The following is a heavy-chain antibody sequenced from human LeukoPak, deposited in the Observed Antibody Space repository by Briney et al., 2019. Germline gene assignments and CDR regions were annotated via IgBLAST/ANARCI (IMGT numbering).Heavy chain of an antibody. CDR2: INPNSGGT. D-gene: IGHD6-13*01. CDR1: GYTFTGYY. CDR3: ARLRDVAAAEPTPLFDY. V-gene: IGHV1-2*02. J-gene: IGHJ4*02. Sequence: GASVKVSCKASGYTFTGYYMHWVRRAPGQGLEWMGWINPNSGGTNYAQKFQGRVTMTRDTSISTAYMELSRLRSDDTAVYYCARLRDVAAAEPTPLFDYWGQGTLVTVSS.